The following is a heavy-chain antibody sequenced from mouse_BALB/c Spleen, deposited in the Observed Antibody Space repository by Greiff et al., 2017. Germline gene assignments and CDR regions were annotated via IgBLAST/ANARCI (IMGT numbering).Heavy chain of an antibody. CDR1: GYTFTSYV. CDR2: INPYNDGT. V-gene: IGHV1-14*01. D-gene: IGHD2-10*02. CDR3: ARSYGNYLWYFDV. Sequence: EVQLQQSGPELVKPGASVKMSCKASGYTFTSYVMHWVKQKPGQGLEWIGYINPYNDGTKYNEKFKGKATLTSDKSSSTAYMELSSLTSEDSAVYYCARSYGNYLWYFDVWGAGTTVTVSS. J-gene: IGHJ1*01.